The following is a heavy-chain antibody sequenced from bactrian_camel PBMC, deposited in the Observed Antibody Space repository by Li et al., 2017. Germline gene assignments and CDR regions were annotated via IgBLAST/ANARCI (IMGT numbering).Heavy chain of an antibody. V-gene: IGHV3S10*01. CDR2: IDRDGHT. CDR1: GFTFSTYD. Sequence: VQLVESGGGLVQPGGSLRLSCAASGFTFSTYDMSWVRQAPGKEREGVASIDRDGHTTYADFVKGRFTISRDNTKNTLYLQLNSLKTEDTAMYYCADWLGWQYNYWGQGTQVTVS. J-gene: IGHJ4*01. D-gene: IGHD1*01. CDR3: ADWLGWQYNY.